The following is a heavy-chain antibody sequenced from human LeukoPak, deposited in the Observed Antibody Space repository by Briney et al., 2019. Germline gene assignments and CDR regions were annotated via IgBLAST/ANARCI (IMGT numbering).Heavy chain of an antibody. Sequence: ASVKVSCKASGGTFSSYAISWVRQAPGQGLEWVGGIIPIFGTANYAQKFQGRVTITTDESTSTAYMELSSLRSEDTAVYYCARDLAVAGIFDYWGQGTLVTVSS. D-gene: IGHD6-19*01. CDR1: GGTFSSYA. J-gene: IGHJ4*02. CDR3: ARDLAVAGIFDY. V-gene: IGHV1-69*05. CDR2: IIPIFGTA.